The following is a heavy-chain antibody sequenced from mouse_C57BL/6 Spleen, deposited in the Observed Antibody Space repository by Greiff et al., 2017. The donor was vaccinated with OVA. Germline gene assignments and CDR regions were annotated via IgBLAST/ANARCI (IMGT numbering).Heavy chain of an antibody. CDR3: TRSFSNYEYFDV. CDR1: GYTFTSFW. Sequence: VQLQQSGTVLARPGASVKMSCKTSGYTFTSFWMHWVKQRPGQGLEWIGAIYPGNSDTSYNQKFKGKAKLTAVTSASTAYMELSSLTNEDSAVYYCTRSFSNYEYFDVWGTGTTVTVSS. J-gene: IGHJ1*03. D-gene: IGHD2-5*01. CDR2: IYPGNSDT. V-gene: IGHV1-5*01.